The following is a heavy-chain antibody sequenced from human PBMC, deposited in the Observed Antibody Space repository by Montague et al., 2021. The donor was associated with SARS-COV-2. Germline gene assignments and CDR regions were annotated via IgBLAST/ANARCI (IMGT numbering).Heavy chain of an antibody. CDR1: GGSISSGGYY. D-gene: IGHD6-13*01. J-gene: IGHJ4*02. Sequence: TLSLTCIVSGGSISSGGYYWSWNRQHPGKGLEWIGYIYYSGSTYYXPSLKSRLSISLDTSKNHFSLRLSSVTAADTAVYYCARSESPSYSSSPFDYWGQGTLVTVSS. CDR3: ARSESPSYSSSPFDY. V-gene: IGHV4-31*03. CDR2: IYYSGST.